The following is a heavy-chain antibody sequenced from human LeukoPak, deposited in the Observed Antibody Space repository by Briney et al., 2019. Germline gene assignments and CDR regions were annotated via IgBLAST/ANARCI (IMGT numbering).Heavy chain of an antibody. J-gene: IGHJ5*02. CDR2: ISSSSSYI. CDR1: GFTVSNNY. D-gene: IGHD5-18*01. V-gene: IGHV3-21*01. Sequence: PGGSLRLSCAASGFTVSNNYMNWVRQATGKGLEGVSYISSSSSYIYYADSVKGRFTISRDNAKNSLYLQMNSLRAEDTAVYYCAGDPVDTAMAYNWFDPWGQGTLVTVSS. CDR3: AGDPVDTAMAYNWFDP.